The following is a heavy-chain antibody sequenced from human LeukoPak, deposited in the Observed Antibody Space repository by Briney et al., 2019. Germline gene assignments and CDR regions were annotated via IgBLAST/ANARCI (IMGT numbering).Heavy chain of an antibody. CDR3: ARGYYSGSRIDY. V-gene: IGHV3-74*01. D-gene: IGHD1-26*01. CDR1: GFTFSSYW. Sequence: GGSLRLSCAASGFTFSSYWMHWVRQAPGKGLVWVSRINSDGSSTSYADSVKGRFTISRDNAKNTLYLQMNSLGAEDTAVYYCARGYYSGSRIDYWGQGTLVTVSS. CDR2: INSDGSST. J-gene: IGHJ4*02.